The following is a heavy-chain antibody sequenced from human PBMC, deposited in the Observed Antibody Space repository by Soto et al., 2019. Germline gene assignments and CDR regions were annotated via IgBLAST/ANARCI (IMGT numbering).Heavy chain of an antibody. CDR3: ARGSSAGKGSPPDF. J-gene: IGHJ4*02. V-gene: IGHV3-23*01. CDR1: GFTFSSFA. CDR2: ISGSGGST. D-gene: IGHD6-13*01. Sequence: GGSLRLSCAASGFTFSSFAMSWVRQAPGKGLDWVSAISGSGGSTYSADSVKGRFTISRDNSKNTLYLQMSSLRAEDTAVYYCARGSSAGKGSPPDFWGQGSLVTVSS.